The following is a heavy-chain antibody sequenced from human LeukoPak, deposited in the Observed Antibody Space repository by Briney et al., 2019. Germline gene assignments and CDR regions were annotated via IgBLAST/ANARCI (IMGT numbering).Heavy chain of an antibody. CDR1: GFTFSSYD. CDR3: ARILYYDSSGYLIDP. J-gene: IGHJ5*02. V-gene: IGHV3-33*08. D-gene: IGHD3-22*01. Sequence: GGSLRLSCAASGFTFSSYDMHWVRQAPGKGLEWVAVIWYDGSNKYYADSVKGRFTISRDNSKNTLYLQMNSLRAEDTAVYYCARILYYDSSGYLIDPWGQGTLVTVSS. CDR2: IWYDGSNK.